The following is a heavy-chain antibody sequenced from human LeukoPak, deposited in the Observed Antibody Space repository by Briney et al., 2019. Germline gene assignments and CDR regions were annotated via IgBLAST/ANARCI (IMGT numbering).Heavy chain of an antibody. CDR2: IYYTGET. D-gene: IGHD3-16*01. J-gene: IGHJ4*02. CDR3: ASSPPGDYGVGN. Sequence: SETLSLTCTVSDGSITSHYWSWIRQPPGKGLEWIGYIYYTGETRSIPSLRSRVTMSIDTSKNQFSLTLSFVTGADTAIYYCASSPPGDYGVGNWGQGFLVTVSS. V-gene: IGHV4-59*08. CDR1: DGSITSHY.